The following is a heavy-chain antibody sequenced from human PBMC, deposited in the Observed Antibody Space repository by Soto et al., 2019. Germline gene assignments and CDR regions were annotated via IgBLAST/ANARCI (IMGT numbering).Heavy chain of an antibody. V-gene: IGHV1-58*01. CDR2: IVVGSGNT. CDR3: AADGCDFCSGFDPSYYYYGMDV. Sequence: SVKVSCKASGFTFTSSAVQWVRQARGQRLEWIGWIVVGSGNTNYAQKFQERVTITRDMSTSTAYMELSSLRSEDTAVYYCAADGCDFCSGFDPSYYYYGMDVWGQ. D-gene: IGHD3-3*01. J-gene: IGHJ6*02. CDR1: GFTFTSSA.